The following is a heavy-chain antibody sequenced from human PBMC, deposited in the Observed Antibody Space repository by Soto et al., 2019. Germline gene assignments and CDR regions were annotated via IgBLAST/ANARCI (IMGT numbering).Heavy chain of an antibody. V-gene: IGHV4-34*01. Sequence: QVQLQQWGAGLLKPSETLSLTCAVYGGSFSGYYWSWIRQPPGKGLEWIGEINHSGSTNYNPSLKSRVTISVDTSKNPFSLKLSSVTAAYTAVYYCARARGYCSSTSCYLNWFDPWGQGTLVTVSS. CDR1: GGSFSGYY. CDR3: ARARGYCSSTSCYLNWFDP. CDR2: INHSGST. D-gene: IGHD2-2*01. J-gene: IGHJ5*02.